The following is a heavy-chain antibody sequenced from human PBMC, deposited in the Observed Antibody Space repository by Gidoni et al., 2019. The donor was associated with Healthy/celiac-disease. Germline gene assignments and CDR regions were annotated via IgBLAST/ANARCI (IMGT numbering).Heavy chain of an antibody. J-gene: IGHJ6*03. Sequence: QVQLVQSGAEVKKPGSSVKVSCQASGGTFSSYAISWVRQAPGQGLEWMGGIIPIFGTANYAQKFQGRVTITADKSTSTAYMELSSLRSEDTAVYYCARGGRFLEWLSTWDFSYYYMDVWGKGTTVTVSS. CDR3: ARGGRFLEWLSTWDFSYYYMDV. D-gene: IGHD3-3*01. V-gene: IGHV1-69*06. CDR2: IIPIFGTA. CDR1: GGTFSSYA.